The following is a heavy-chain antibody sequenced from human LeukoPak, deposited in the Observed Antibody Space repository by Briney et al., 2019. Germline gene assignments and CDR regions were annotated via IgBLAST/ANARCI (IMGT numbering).Heavy chain of an antibody. D-gene: IGHD3-9*01. CDR1: GFTFSSYG. CDR3: AKALRYFDHDYYYGMDV. V-gene: IGHV3-30*02. Sequence: TGGSLRLSCAASGFTFSSYGMHWVRQAPGKGQEWVAFIRYDGSNKYYADSVKGRFTISRDNSKNTLYLQMNSLRAEDTAVYYCAKALRYFDHDYYYGMDVWGQGTTVTVSS. J-gene: IGHJ6*02. CDR2: IRYDGSNK.